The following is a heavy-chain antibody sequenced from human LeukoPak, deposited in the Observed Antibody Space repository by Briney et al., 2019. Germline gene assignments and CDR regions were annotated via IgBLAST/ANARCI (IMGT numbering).Heavy chain of an antibody. CDR2: IYHSGST. CDR3: AGMPITIFGVGRIYYYYYMDV. D-gene: IGHD3-3*01. J-gene: IGHJ6*03. Sequence: PSQTLSLTCTVSGGSISSGGYYWSWIRQPPGKGLEWIGYIYHSGSTYYNPSLKSRVTISVDRSKNQFSLKLSSVTAADTAVYYCAGMPITIFGVGRIYYYYYMDVWGKGTTVTVSS. CDR1: GGSISSGGYY. V-gene: IGHV4-30-2*01.